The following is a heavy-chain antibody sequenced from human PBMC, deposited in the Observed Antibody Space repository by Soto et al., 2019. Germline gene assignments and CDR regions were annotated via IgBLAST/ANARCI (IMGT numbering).Heavy chain of an antibody. V-gene: IGHV1-18*01. CDR3: ARDKGHSSGWYSYYFDY. Sequence: ASVKVSCKASGHTFTSYGISWVRQAPGQGLEWLGWISPYDDNTKYAQILQGRVSMTTDTSSSTAYMELSSLRSEDTAVYYCARDKGHSSGWYSYYFDYWGQGTLVTVSS. CDR2: ISPYDDNT. CDR1: GHTFTSYG. J-gene: IGHJ4*02. D-gene: IGHD6-19*01.